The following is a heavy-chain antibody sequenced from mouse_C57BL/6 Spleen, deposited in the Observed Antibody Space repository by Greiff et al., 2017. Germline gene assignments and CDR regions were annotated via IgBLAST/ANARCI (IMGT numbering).Heavy chain of an antibody. CDR1: GFNIKDDY. J-gene: IGHJ2*01. CDR3: TTGAYYSNSFDY. V-gene: IGHV14-4*01. Sequence: EVKLMESGAELVRPGASVKLSCTASGFNIKDDYMHWVKQRPEQGLEWIGWIDPENGDTEYASKFQGKATITADTSSNTAYLQLSSLTSEDTAVYYCTTGAYYSNSFDYWGQGTTLTVSS. D-gene: IGHD2-5*01. CDR2: IDPENGDT.